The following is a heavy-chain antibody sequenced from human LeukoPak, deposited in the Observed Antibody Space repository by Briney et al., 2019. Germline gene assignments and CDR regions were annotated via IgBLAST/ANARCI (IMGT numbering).Heavy chain of an antibody. V-gene: IGHV7-4-1*02. Sequence: GASVKVSCKASGYTFTSYAMNWVRQAPGQGLEWMGWINTNTGNPTYAQGFTGRFVFSLDTSVSTAYLQISSLKAEDTAVYYCARGVVPAAIHSCVGPYYYGMDVWGQGTTVTVSS. D-gene: IGHD2-2*02. CDR3: ARGVVPAAIHSCVGPYYYGMDV. CDR1: GYTFTSYA. J-gene: IGHJ6*02. CDR2: INTNTGNP.